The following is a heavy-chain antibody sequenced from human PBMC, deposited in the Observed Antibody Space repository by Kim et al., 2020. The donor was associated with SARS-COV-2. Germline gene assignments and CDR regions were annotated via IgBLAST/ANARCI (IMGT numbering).Heavy chain of an antibody. D-gene: IGHD3-22*01. J-gene: IGHJ3*02. Sequence: GESLKISCKGSGYSFTSYWIGWVRQMPGKGLEWMGIIYPGDSDTRYSPSFQGQVTISADKSISTAYLQWSSLKASDTAMYYCARPYYYDSSGYYYPRAFDIWGQGTMVTVSS. V-gene: IGHV5-51*01. CDR2: IYPGDSDT. CDR1: GYSFTSYW. CDR3: ARPYYYDSSGYYYPRAFDI.